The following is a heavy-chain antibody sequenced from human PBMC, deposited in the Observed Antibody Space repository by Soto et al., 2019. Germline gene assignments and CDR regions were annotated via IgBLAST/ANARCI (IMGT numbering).Heavy chain of an antibody. CDR1: GYSISSGYY. CDR2: IYHSGST. Sequence: SETLSLTCAVSGYSISSGYYWGWSRQPPGKGLEWIGSIYHSGSTYYNPSLKSRVTISVDTSKNQFSLKLSSVTAADTAVYYCARASADYDILTGYYAYGMDVWGQGTTVTVSS. V-gene: IGHV4-38-2*01. J-gene: IGHJ6*02. D-gene: IGHD3-9*01. CDR3: ARASADYDILTGYYAYGMDV.